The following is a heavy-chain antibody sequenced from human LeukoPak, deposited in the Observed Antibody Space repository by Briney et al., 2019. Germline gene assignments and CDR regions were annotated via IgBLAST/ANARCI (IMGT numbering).Heavy chain of an antibody. Sequence: SETLSLTCTVSGGSLSTYYWSWIRQPPGKGLEWIGYVYDSGSTNYNPSLKSRATISVDTSKNQFSLNLSSVNAADTAVYYCASASGGWEYFRHWGQGTLVTVSS. CDR1: GGSLSTYY. CDR3: ASASGGWEYFRH. J-gene: IGHJ1*01. D-gene: IGHD2-15*01. CDR2: VYDSGST. V-gene: IGHV4-59*01.